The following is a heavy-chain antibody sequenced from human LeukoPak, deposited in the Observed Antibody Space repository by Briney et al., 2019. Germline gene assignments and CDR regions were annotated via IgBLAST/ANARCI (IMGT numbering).Heavy chain of an antibody. J-gene: IGHJ2*01. CDR2: IIPIFNSP. CDR1: GGTFSTFT. CDR3: ADNSIGYFDL. D-gene: IGHD1-1*01. V-gene: IGHV1-69*15. Sequence: SLKLSCTASGGTFSTFTISWVRQAPGQGLEWMGRIIPIFNSPTYAQKFQGRVTSTADESTSTAYTALSSLTSEDTAVYYCADNSIGYFDLWGRGTLVTVSS.